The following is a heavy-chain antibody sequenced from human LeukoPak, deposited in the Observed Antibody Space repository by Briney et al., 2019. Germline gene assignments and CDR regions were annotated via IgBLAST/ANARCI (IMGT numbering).Heavy chain of an antibody. CDR3: ARDRYSSGYPLDY. Sequence: SQTLSLTCTVSGGSISSGDYYWSWIRQPPGKGLEWIGYIYYSGSTYYNPSLKSRVTISVDMSKNQFSLKLSSVTAADTAVYYCARDRYSSGYPLDYWGQGTLVTVSS. CDR2: IYYSGST. D-gene: IGHD3-22*01. J-gene: IGHJ4*02. V-gene: IGHV4-30-4*01. CDR1: GGSISSGDYY.